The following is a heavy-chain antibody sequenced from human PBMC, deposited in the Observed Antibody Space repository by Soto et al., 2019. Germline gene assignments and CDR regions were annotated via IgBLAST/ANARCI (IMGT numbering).Heavy chain of an antibody. CDR1: GYTFTRHG. CDR2: ISAHSGDT. CDR3: ARDSVRGIVGATWNYFFDY. V-gene: IGHV1-18*01. D-gene: IGHD1-26*01. J-gene: IGHJ4*02. Sequence: QVQLVQSGAEVKKTGASVKVSCKASGYTFTRHGISWVRQAPGQGLEWMGWISAHSGDTNYAQNLQGRVTMTTDTSTSTAYMELRSLTSDDTAVYYCARDSVRGIVGATWNYFFDYWGQGTLVTVSS.